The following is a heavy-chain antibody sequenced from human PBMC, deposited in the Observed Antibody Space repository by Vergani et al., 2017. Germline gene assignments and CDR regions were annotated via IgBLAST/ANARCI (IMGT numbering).Heavy chain of an antibody. CDR2: IYYSGST. D-gene: IGHD3-16*02. Sequence: QVQLQESGPGLVKPSETLSLTCTVSGGSVSSGSYYWSWIRQPPGKGLEWIGYIYYSGSTNYNPSLKSRVTISVDTAKNLFSLKLSSVTAADTAVYYCARTGLYRRWFDPWGQGTLVTVSS. J-gene: IGHJ5*02. CDR3: ARTGLYRRWFDP. CDR1: GGSVSSGSYY. V-gene: IGHV4-61*01.